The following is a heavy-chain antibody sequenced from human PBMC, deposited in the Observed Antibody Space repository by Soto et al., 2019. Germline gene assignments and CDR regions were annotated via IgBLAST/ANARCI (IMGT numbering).Heavy chain of an antibody. Sequence: GASVKVSCKASGYTFTSYGISWVRQAPGQGLEWMGWISAYNGNTNYAQRLQGRVTMTTDTSTSTAYMELRSLRSEDTAVYYCARDSPIGSTFSGYEAIDYWGQGTLVTVSS. CDR1: GYTFTSYG. V-gene: IGHV1-18*01. D-gene: IGHD5-12*01. CDR3: ARDSPIGSTFSGYEAIDY. J-gene: IGHJ4*02. CDR2: ISAYNGNT.